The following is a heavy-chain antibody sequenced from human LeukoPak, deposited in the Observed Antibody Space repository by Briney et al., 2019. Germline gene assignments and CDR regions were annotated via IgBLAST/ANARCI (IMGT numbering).Heavy chain of an antibody. CDR1: GFTFTTYA. Sequence: GGSLRLSCAASGFTFTTYAMTWVRQAPGKGLEWVSGISSSGGSTYYADSVKGRFTISRDNSKNTVSLQMNSLRPGDTAIYYCAKGAEDFLSLYCFDSWGQGTQVTVSS. J-gene: IGHJ4*02. CDR3: AKGAEDFLSLYCFDS. D-gene: IGHD3-3*01. V-gene: IGHV3-23*01. CDR2: ISSSGGST.